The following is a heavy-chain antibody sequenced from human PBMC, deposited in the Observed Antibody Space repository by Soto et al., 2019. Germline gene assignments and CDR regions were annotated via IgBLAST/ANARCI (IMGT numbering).Heavy chain of an antibody. J-gene: IGHJ4*02. CDR2: IYHIGRT. Sequence: SETLSLTCAVAGVSVYDDDDYWTWMGQPPGGGLQWIGYIYHIGRTLYNPSLMSRITISMDSSKNQFSLNLNSVTAADTAVYFCARERSNSPDYFADWGRGNMVTGSS. V-gene: IGHV4-30-4*01. D-gene: IGHD6-6*01. CDR3: ARERSNSPDYFAD. CDR1: GVSVYDDDDY.